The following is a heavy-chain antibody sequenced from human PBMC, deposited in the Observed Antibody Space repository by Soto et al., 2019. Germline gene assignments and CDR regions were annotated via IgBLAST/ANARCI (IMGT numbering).Heavy chain of an antibody. CDR3: AKSGRYYDILTGYYFRPYYFDY. CDR1: GFTFSSYG. Sequence: GGSLRLSCAASGFTFSSYGMHWVRQAPGKGLEWVAVISYDGSNKYYADSVKGRLTISRDNSKNTLYLQMNSLRAEDTVVYYCAKSGRYYDILTGYYFRPYYFDYWGQGTLVTVSS. V-gene: IGHV3-30*18. J-gene: IGHJ4*02. D-gene: IGHD3-9*01. CDR2: ISYDGSNK.